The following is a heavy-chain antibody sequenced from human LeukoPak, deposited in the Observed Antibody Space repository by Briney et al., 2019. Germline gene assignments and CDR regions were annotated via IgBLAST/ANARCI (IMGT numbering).Heavy chain of an antibody. CDR1: GYFISSGYY. CDR3: ARNGLLQLLEPQDY. V-gene: IGHV4-38-2*02. D-gene: IGHD3-3*01. Sequence: SETLSLTCTVSGYFISSGYYWGWIRQPPGKGLEWIASIYHSGSTYYNPPLKSRVTISVDTSNNQFSLRLSSVPPTDTAMTYCARNGLLQLLEPQDYGGQGTLLTVSS. J-gene: IGHJ4*02. CDR2: IYHSGST.